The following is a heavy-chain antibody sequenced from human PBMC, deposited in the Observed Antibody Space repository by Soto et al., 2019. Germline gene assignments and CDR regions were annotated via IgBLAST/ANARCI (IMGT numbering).Heavy chain of an antibody. CDR1: GGSISGYF. CDR3: ARHGEILRFLETDRAFDI. CDR2: IYYSGST. J-gene: IGHJ3*02. Sequence: PSETLSLTCTVSGGSISGYFWSWIRQPPGKGLEWIGYIYYSGSTNYNLSLKSRVTISVDTSKNQFSLKLSSVTAADTAVYYCARHGEILRFLETDRAFDIWGQGTMVTVSS. D-gene: IGHD3-3*01. V-gene: IGHV4-59*08.